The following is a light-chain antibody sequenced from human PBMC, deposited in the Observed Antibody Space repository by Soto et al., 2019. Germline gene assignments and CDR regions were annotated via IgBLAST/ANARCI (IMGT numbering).Light chain of an antibody. V-gene: IGKV1-13*02. CDR1: QGIGTA. Sequence: IQLTQSPSTLSASVGDRVTITCRASQGIGTALAWYPQRPGNSPDLLVYDASTLQSGVPSRFSGSGSETDFSLTISGLQPEDFGHYYCQQFNTKPLTFGGGTRVEIK. CDR2: DAS. J-gene: IGKJ4*01. CDR3: QQFNTKPLT.